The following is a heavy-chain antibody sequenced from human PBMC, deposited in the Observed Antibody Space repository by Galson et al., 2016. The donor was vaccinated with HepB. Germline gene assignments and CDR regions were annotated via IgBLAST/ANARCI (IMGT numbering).Heavy chain of an antibody. CDR3: AKSGFCTSSTCYQFYYYSGMDV. CDR2: ISGSGDST. CDR1: RFTFNLYA. Sequence: SLRLSCAASRFTFNLYAMSWVRQAPGKGLEWVSSISGSGDSTYYADSVKGRFAISRDNSKDTLYLQMHSLRAEDTALYYCAKSGFCTSSTCYQFYYYSGMDVWGQGTTVTVSS. V-gene: IGHV3-23*01. J-gene: IGHJ6*02. D-gene: IGHD2-2*01.